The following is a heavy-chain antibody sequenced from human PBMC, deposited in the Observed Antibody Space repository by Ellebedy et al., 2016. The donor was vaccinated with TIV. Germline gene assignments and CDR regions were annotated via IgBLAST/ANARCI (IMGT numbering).Heavy chain of an antibody. J-gene: IGHJ6*02. Sequence: AASVKVSCKASGYTFTSHGISWARQTPGQGLEWMGWINTYNGDTEYAQKVQGRATRTTDTSTSTAYVDLKSLISDGTDGYYCARVPLAMVRGGSYYYCMDVWGQGTTVTVSS. D-gene: IGHD3-10*01. CDR2: INTYNGDT. CDR1: GYTFTSHG. V-gene: IGHV1-18*01. CDR3: ARVPLAMVRGGSYYYCMDV.